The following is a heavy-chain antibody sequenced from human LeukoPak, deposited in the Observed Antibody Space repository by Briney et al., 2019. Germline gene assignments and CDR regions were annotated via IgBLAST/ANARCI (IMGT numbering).Heavy chain of an antibody. D-gene: IGHD3-10*02. CDR2: ISSSGSTI. V-gene: IGHV3-48*03. CDR3: AELGITMIGGV. J-gene: IGHJ6*04. Sequence: GGSLRLSCAASGFTFSSYEMNWGRPAPGRGLEGVSYISSSGSTIYYADSVKGRFPISRDNATNSLYLQMNSLRAEDTAVYYCAELGITMIGGVWGKGTTVTISS. CDR1: GFTFSSYE.